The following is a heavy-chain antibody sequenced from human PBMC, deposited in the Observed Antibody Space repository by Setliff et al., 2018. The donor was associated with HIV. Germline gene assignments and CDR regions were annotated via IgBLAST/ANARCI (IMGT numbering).Heavy chain of an antibody. CDR2: ISGYNGNT. CDR1: GYTFSSYG. J-gene: IGHJ3*02. CDR3: TKDGLAAGARAFDI. D-gene: IGHD6-13*01. V-gene: IGHV1-18*01. Sequence: ASVKVSCKASGYTFSSYGISWVRQAPGQGLQWVGWISGYNGNTHYAQNVQGRVTMTTDTSTNTAYMDLRSLGSDDTAVYYCTKDGLAAGARAFDIWGQGTMVTVSS.